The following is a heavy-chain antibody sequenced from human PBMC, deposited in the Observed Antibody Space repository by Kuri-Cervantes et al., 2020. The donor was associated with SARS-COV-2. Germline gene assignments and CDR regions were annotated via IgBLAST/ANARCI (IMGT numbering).Heavy chain of an antibody. CDR1: GFAFSTYE. D-gene: IGHD1-26*01. V-gene: IGHV3-48*03. Sequence: LSLTCVASGFAFSTYEMNWVRQAPGKGLEWVSYITGSGTTIYYADSVKGRFTISRDDAKNTLYLQMNSLRDDDTAVYYCARGVGGTSFEWGQGTLVTVSS. CDR3: ARGVGGTSFE. CDR2: ITGSGTTI. J-gene: IGHJ4*02.